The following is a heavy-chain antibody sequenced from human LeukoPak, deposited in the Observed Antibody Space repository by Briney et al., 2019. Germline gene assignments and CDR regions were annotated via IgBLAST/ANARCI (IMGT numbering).Heavy chain of an antibody. CDR1: GFTFSSYS. V-gene: IGHV3-21*01. D-gene: IGHD5/OR15-5a*01. Sequence: PGGSLRLSCAASGFTFSSYSMNWVRRAPGKGLEWVSSISSSSSYIYYADSVKGRFTISRDNAKNPLYLQMNSLRAEDTAVYYCARTIYDGKHHFDYWGQGTLVTVSS. J-gene: IGHJ4*02. CDR3: ARTIYDGKHHFDY. CDR2: ISSSSSYI.